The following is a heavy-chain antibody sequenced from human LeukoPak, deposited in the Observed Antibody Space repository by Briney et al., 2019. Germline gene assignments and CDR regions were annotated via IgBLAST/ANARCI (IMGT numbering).Heavy chain of an antibody. J-gene: IGHJ3*02. Sequence: SETLSLTCTVSGGSISSYYWSWIRQPPGKGLEWIGYIYYSGSTNYNPSLKSRVTISVDTSKNQFSLKLSSVTAADTAVYYCARSGRMATLDAFDIWGQGTMVNVSS. V-gene: IGHV4-59*01. CDR3: ARSGRMATLDAFDI. CDR2: IYYSGST. D-gene: IGHD5-24*01. CDR1: GGSISSYY.